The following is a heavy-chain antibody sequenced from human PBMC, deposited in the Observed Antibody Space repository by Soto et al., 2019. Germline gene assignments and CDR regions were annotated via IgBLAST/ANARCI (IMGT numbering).Heavy chain of an antibody. J-gene: IGHJ4*02. CDR3: AKDPDRYDYVWGTYRHIDH. CDR1: GITFSNYA. V-gene: IGHV3-23*01. Sequence: GGSLRLSCTASGITFSNYAMSWVRQAPTKGLEWVSSISASDGRPYYADSVKGRFTILRDNSKNTLYLQMNSLRVEDTAVYYCAKDPDRYDYVWGTYRHIDHWGQGTLVTVSS. D-gene: IGHD3-16*02. CDR2: ISASDGRP.